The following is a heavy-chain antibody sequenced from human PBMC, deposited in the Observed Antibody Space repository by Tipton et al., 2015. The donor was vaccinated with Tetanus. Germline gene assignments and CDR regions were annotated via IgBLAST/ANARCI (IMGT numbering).Heavy chain of an antibody. V-gene: IGHV3-30*12. Sequence: RSLRLSCAASGFSFASYGMHWVRQAPGKGLEWMATIFDDGSNTYYADSVKGRFAISRDNAKNSLFLQMNSLRDEDTAVYYCARRGEPRANWFDSWGQGTLVTVSS. CDR3: ARRGEPRANWFDS. CDR2: IFDDGSNT. D-gene: IGHD1-14*01. J-gene: IGHJ5*01. CDR1: GFSFASYG.